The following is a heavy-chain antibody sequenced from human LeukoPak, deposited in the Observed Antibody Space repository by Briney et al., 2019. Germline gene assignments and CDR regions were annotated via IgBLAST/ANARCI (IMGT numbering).Heavy chain of an antibody. V-gene: IGHV4-34*01. Sequence: SSETLSLTCAVYGVSFSGYYWSWIRQPPGKGLEWIGEINHSGSTNYNPSLKSRVTISVDTSKNQFSLKLSSVTAADTAVYYCARGRRYFDRGYYYHYYYMDVWGKGTTVTVSS. CDR2: INHSGST. D-gene: IGHD3-9*01. CDR1: GVSFSGYY. J-gene: IGHJ6*03. CDR3: ARGRRYFDRGYYYHYYYMDV.